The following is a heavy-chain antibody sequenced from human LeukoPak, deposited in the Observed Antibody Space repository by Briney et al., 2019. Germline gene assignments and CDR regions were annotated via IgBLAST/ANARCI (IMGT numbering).Heavy chain of an antibody. CDR3: AREYSSSSAGYYFDY. CDR1: GFTFSDYA. Sequence: GGSLRLSCAASGFTFSDYALHWVRQAPGKGLEWVAVIWYDGSNKYYADSVKGRFTISRDNSKNTLYLQMNSLRAEDTAVYYCAREYSSSSAGYYFDYWGQGTLVTVSS. V-gene: IGHV3-30*07. D-gene: IGHD6-6*01. CDR2: IWYDGSNK. J-gene: IGHJ4*02.